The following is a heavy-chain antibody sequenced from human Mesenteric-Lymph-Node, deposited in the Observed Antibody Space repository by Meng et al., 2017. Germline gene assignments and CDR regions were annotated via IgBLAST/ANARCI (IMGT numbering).Heavy chain of an antibody. CDR1: GGSISSGGYY. V-gene: IGHV4-30-4*08. CDR2: IYYSGST. D-gene: IGHD3-22*01. CDR3: ARASDGSALRGFDP. Sequence: QVQLQESGPGLVKPSQTLSLTCTVSGGSISSGGYYWSWIRQHPGKGLEWIGYIYYSGSTYYNPSLKSRVTISVDTSKNQFSLKLTSVTAADTAVYYCARASDGSALRGFDPWGQGTLVTVSS. J-gene: IGHJ5*02.